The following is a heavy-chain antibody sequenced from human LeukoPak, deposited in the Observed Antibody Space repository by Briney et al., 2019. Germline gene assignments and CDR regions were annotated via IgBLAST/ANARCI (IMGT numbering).Heavy chain of an antibody. Sequence: SSETLSLTCTVSGDSIGSSGYYWGWIRQPPGKGLEWIGYIYYSGSTNYNPSLKSRVTISVDTSKNQFSLKLSSVTAADTAVYYCARDTTNVYNYDTSGYDHWGQGTLVTVSS. CDR3: ARDTTNVYNYDTSGYDH. D-gene: IGHD3-22*01. CDR2: IYYSGST. J-gene: IGHJ4*02. CDR1: GDSIGSSGYY. V-gene: IGHV4-61*08.